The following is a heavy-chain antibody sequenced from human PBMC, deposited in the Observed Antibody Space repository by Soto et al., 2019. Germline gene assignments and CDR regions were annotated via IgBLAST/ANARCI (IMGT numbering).Heavy chain of an antibody. V-gene: IGHV3-48*01. CDR1: GFTFSSYS. Sequence: GGSLRLSCAASGFTFSSYSMNWVRQAPGKGLEWVSYISSSSSTIYYADSVKGRFTISRDNAKNSLYLQMNSLRAEDTAVYYCARAIGYSSGWSRYYYYYMDVWGKGTTVTVSS. J-gene: IGHJ6*03. CDR3: ARAIGYSSGWSRYYYYYMDV. D-gene: IGHD6-19*01. CDR2: ISSSSSTI.